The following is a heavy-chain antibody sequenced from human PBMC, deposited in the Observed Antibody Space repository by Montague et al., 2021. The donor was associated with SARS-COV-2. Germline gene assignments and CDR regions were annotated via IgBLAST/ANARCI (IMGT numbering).Heavy chain of an antibody. J-gene: IGHJ4*02. Sequence: SETLSLTCTVSGGSISSSTYYWAWIRQPPGKGLEWIGSMYYRGSTYYNPSLKSRVFISVDTTKKQLSLTLTSVTAADTAVYYCATQEDPSGWIPGPFDFWSQGTLLSVSS. V-gene: IGHV4-39*01. CDR1: GGSISSSTYY. CDR3: ATQEDPSGWIPGPFDF. CDR2: MYYRGST. D-gene: IGHD6-19*01.